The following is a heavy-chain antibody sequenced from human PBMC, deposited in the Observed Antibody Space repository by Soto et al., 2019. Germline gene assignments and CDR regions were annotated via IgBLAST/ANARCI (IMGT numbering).Heavy chain of an antibody. CDR2: ISYDGSNK. CDR3: ARDGGYDYLDY. D-gene: IGHD5-12*01. CDR1: GFTFSSYA. J-gene: IGHJ4*02. V-gene: IGHV3-30-3*01. Sequence: QVQLVESGGGVVQPGRSLRLSCAASGFTFSSYAMHWVRQAPGKGLEWVAVISYDGSNKYYADSVKGRFTISRDNSKNTLYLKMNSLRAEDTAVYYCARDGGYDYLDYWGQGTLVTVSS.